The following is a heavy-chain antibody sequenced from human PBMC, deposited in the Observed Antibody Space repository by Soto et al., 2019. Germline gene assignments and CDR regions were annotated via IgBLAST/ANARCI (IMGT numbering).Heavy chain of an antibody. V-gene: IGHV5-10-1*01. CDR1: GYSFAGYW. D-gene: IGHD3-22*01. J-gene: IGHJ4*02. Sequence: LGESLKISCKGSGYSFAGYWITWLRQKPGKGLVWMGRIDPSDSQTYYSPSFRGHVTISVTKSITTVFLQWSSLRASDTAMYYCATQIYDSDTGPNFQYYFDSWGQGTQLSVSS. CDR3: ATQIYDSDTGPNFQYYFDS. CDR2: IDPSDSQT.